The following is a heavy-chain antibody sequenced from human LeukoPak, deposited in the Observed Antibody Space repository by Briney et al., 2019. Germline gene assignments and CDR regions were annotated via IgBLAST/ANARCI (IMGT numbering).Heavy chain of an antibody. V-gene: IGHV3-11*01. J-gene: IGHJ6*03. CDR2: MTSSGTTI. CDR3: ARLEQYHRGHFYYYMDV. Sequence: GGSLRLSCAASGFTFSDYYMTWIRQAPGKGLEWVSYMTSSGTTIYYADSVRGRLIISRDNAKKSLYLQMNSLRAEDTAVYYCARLEQYHRGHFYYYMDVWGKGTTVTVSS. D-gene: IGHD2-2*01. CDR1: GFTFSDYY.